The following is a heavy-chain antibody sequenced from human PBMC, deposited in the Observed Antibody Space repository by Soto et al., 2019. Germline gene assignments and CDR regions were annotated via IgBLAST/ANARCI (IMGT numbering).Heavy chain of an antibody. CDR2: INHSGST. Sequence: QVQLQQWGAGLLKPSETLSLTCAVYGGSFSGYYWSWIRQPPGKGLEWIGEINHSGSTNYNPSLKSRVTISVDTSKNQFSLKLSSVTAADAAVYYCARGKLRYFDWVSPYTKGGYYYGMDVWGQGTTVTVSS. CDR3: ARGKLRYFDWVSPYTKGGYYYGMDV. J-gene: IGHJ6*02. D-gene: IGHD3-9*01. V-gene: IGHV4-34*01. CDR1: GGSFSGYY.